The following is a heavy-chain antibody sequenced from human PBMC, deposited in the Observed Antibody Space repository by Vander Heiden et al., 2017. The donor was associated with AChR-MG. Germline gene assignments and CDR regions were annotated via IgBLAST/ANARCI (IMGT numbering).Heavy chain of an antibody. CDR1: GCTFSSYA. CDR3: AKDPYDFWSGSET. D-gene: IGHD3-3*01. CDR2: ISGSGGST. Sequence: EVQLLESGGGLVQPGGSLRLSCAASGCTFSSYAMSWVRQAPGKGLEWVSAISGSGGSTYYADSVKGRFTISRDNSKNTLYLQMNSLRAEDTAVYYCAKDPYDFWSGSETWGQGTLVTVSS. J-gene: IGHJ4*02. V-gene: IGHV3-23*01.